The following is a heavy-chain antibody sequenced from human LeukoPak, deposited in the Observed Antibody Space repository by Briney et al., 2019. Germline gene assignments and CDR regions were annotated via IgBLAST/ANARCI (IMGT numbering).Heavy chain of an antibody. Sequence: GGSLRLSCAASGFTFSSDGMHWVRQAPGKGLEWVAFIRYDGSNKYYADSVKGRFTISRDNSKNTLYLQMNSLRAEDTAVYYCAKDLSIAVAGINGYWGQGTLVTVSA. D-gene: IGHD6-19*01. CDR1: GFTFSSDG. J-gene: IGHJ4*02. CDR3: AKDLSIAVAGINGY. CDR2: IRYDGSNK. V-gene: IGHV3-30*02.